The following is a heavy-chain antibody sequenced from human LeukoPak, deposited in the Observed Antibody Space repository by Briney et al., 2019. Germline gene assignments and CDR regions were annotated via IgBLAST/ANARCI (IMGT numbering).Heavy chain of an antibody. J-gene: IGHJ3*02. CDR2: IYYSGST. Sequence: SETLSLTCTVSGSSISSSSYYWGWIRQPPGKGLEWIGSIYYSGSTYYNPSLKSRVTISVATSKIQFSLKLSSVTAADTAVYYCARQLGIPDAFDIWGQGTMVTVSS. D-gene: IGHD7-27*01. CDR3: ARQLGIPDAFDI. V-gene: IGHV4-39*01. CDR1: GSSISSSSYY.